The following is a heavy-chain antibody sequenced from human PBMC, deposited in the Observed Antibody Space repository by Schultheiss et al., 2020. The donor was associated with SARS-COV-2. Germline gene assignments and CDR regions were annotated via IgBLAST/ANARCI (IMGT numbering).Heavy chain of an antibody. CDR2: IYYSGST. J-gene: IGHJ6*02. CDR1: GGSISSSSYY. CDR3: ARAPGATHYGMDV. Sequence: SETLSLTCTVSGGSISSSSYYWSWIRQPPGKGLEWIGYIYYSGSTNYNPSLKSRVTISVDTSKSQFSLKLSSVTAADTAVYYCARAPGATHYGMDVWGQGTTVTVSS. D-gene: IGHD1-26*01. V-gene: IGHV4-61*01.